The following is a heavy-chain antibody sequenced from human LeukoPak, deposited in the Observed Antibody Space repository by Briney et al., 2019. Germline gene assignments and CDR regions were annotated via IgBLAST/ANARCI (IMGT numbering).Heavy chain of an antibody. J-gene: IGHJ3*02. V-gene: IGHV3-15*01. Sequence: PGGSLRLSCAASGFTFSNAWMNWVRQAPGKGLEWVGRIKTNTDGGTRDYAAPVKGRFTISRDNSKNTLYLQMNSLKTDDTAIYYCTTNDAFDIWGQGTMVTVSS. CDR1: GFTFSNAW. CDR3: TTNDAFDI. CDR2: IKTNTDGGTR.